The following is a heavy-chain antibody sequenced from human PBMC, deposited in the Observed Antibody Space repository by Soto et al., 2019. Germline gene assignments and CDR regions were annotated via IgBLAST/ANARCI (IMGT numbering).Heavy chain of an antibody. CDR1: GFTFSSYS. D-gene: IGHD3-10*01. CDR3: ARDGRLVTMVRGPNRRGDYMDV. CDR2: ISSSSSYI. V-gene: IGHV3-21*01. Sequence: GGSLRLSCAASGFTFSSYSMNWVRQAPGKGLEWVSSISSSSSYIYYADSVKGRFTISRDNAKNSLYLQMNSLRAEDTAVYYCARDGRLVTMVRGPNRRGDYMDVWGKGTTVTVSS. J-gene: IGHJ6*03.